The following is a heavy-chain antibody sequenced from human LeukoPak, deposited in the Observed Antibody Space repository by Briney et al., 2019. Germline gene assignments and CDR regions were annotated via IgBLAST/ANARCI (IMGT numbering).Heavy chain of an antibody. CDR2: IYTSGST. Sequence: PSETLSLTCTVSGVSISSYYWSWIRQPAGKGLEWIGHIYTSGSTNYNPSLKSRVTMSVDTSKNQFSLKLTSVTAADTAVYYCATIGSSGFSTDAFDIWGQGTMVTVSS. CDR1: GVSISSYY. CDR3: ATIGSSGFSTDAFDI. D-gene: IGHD6-19*01. V-gene: IGHV4-4*07. J-gene: IGHJ3*02.